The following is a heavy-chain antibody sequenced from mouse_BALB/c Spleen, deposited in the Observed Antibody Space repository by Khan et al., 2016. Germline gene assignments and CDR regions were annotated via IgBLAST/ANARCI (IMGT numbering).Heavy chain of an antibody. CDR3: ARWLDAMDY. Sequence: EVKLEESGPGLVKPSQSLSLTCTVTGYSITSDYAWNWIRQFPGNKLEWMGYITYSGTTTYNPSLKSRISITRDTSKNQFFLQLNSVTTEDTVTYYCARWLDAMDYWGQGTSVTVSS. V-gene: IGHV3-2*02. CDR2: ITYSGTT. J-gene: IGHJ4*01. D-gene: IGHD2-2*01. CDR1: GYSITSDYA.